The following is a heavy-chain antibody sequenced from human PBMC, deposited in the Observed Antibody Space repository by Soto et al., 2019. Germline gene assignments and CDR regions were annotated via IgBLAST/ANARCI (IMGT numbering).Heavy chain of an antibody. Sequence: AGTLCIICTVSVGSISSYYWSWIRQPPGKGLEWIGYIYYSGSTNYNPSLKSRVTISVDTSKNQFSLKLRSVTAADTAVYYCARPGDSSGYYGDDAFDIWGQGTLVTVSS. V-gene: IGHV4-59*01. CDR3: ARPGDSSGYYGDDAFDI. J-gene: IGHJ3*02. D-gene: IGHD3-22*01. CDR2: IYYSGST. CDR1: VGSISSYY.